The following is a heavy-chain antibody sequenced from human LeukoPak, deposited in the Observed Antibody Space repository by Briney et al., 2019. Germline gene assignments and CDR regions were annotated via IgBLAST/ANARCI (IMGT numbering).Heavy chain of an antibody. Sequence: GESPKISCKGSGYSFTSYWIGWVRQMPGKGLEWMGIIYPGDSDTRYSPSFQGQVTISADKSISTAYLQWSSLKASDTAMYYCARRQYQPPGWYYYGMDVWGQGTTVTVSS. CDR2: IYPGDSDT. CDR3: ARRQYQPPGWYYYGMDV. V-gene: IGHV5-51*01. J-gene: IGHJ6*02. D-gene: IGHD2-2*01. CDR1: GYSFTSYW.